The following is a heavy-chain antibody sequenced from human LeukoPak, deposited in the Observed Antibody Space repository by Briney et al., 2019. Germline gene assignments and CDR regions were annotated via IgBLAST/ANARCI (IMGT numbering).Heavy chain of an antibody. CDR2: IKSKGDGGTT. J-gene: IGHJ3*02. V-gene: IGHV3-15*01. CDR3: TLYYNAFDI. CDR1: GFSFSNAW. Sequence: GGSLRLSCAASGFSFSNAWMSWGRQAPGKGLEWVSRIKSKGDGGTTDYAAPVKGRFTISRDDSKNTLYLQMNSLKTEDTAVYYCTLYYNAFDIWGQGTMVTVSS. D-gene: IGHD3-10*01.